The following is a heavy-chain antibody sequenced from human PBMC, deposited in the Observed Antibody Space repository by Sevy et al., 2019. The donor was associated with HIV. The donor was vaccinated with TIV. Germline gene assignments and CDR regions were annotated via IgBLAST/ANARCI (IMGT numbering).Heavy chain of an antibody. J-gene: IGHJ6*02. V-gene: IGHV3-30*04. CDR3: AREGLVPTATPDRYYFYGMDI. CDR1: GFTFSFYA. D-gene: IGHD2-2*01. CDR2: ISYNGNNK. Sequence: GGSLRLSCAGSGFTFSFYAMHWVRQAPGKGLEWVAVISYNGNNKKYADSVKGRFTISRDNSKNTVYLQMNSLRGEDTAAYYCAREGLVPTATPDRYYFYGMDIWGQGTTVTASS.